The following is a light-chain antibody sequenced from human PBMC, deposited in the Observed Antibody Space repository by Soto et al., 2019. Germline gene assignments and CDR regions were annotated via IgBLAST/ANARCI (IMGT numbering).Light chain of an antibody. J-gene: IGKJ2*01. CDR1: QNIATS. Sequence: DIQMTQSPSALSASVGDRVSITCRASQNIATSLAWYQQSAGKAPRLLIYRASSVATGVPSRFSGSASGTDFTLTISSLQPDDFATYYCQQYLAYSPFTFGPGTKLEI. CDR2: RAS. V-gene: IGKV1-5*03. CDR3: QQYLAYSPFT.